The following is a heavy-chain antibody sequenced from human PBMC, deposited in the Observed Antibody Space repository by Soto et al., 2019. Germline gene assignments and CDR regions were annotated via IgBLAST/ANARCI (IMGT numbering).Heavy chain of an antibody. Sequence: GSLRLSCAASGFTFSSYDMHWVRQATGKGLEWVSAIGTAGDTYYPGSVKGRFTISRENAKNSLYLQMNSLRAGDTAVYYCARGRLSDYSSGWYTAYNWFDPWGQGT. CDR2: IGTAGDT. CDR3: ARGRLSDYSSGWYTAYNWFDP. J-gene: IGHJ5*02. D-gene: IGHD6-19*01. CDR1: GFTFSSYD. V-gene: IGHV3-13*01.